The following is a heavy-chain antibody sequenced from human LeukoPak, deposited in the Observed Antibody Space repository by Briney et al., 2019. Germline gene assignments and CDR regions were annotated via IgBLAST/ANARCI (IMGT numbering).Heavy chain of an antibody. Sequence: SETLSLTCTVSGGSISSYYWSWIRQPPGKGLEWIGYIYYSGSTNYNPSLKSRVTISVDTSKNQFSLKLSSVTAADTAVYYCARVGYSYGNGWFDPWGQGTLVTVSS. CDR1: GGSISSYY. CDR3: ARVGYSYGNGWFDP. J-gene: IGHJ5*02. V-gene: IGHV4-59*01. CDR2: IYYSGST. D-gene: IGHD5-18*01.